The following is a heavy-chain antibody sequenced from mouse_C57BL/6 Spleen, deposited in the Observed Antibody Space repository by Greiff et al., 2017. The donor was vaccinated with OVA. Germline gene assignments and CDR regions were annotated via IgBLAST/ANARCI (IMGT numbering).Heavy chain of an antibody. CDR2: IYPRDGST. Sequence: QVQLKQSGPELVKPGASVKLSCKASGYTFTSYDINWVKQRPGQGLEWIGWIYPRDGSTKYNEKFKGKATLTVDTSSSTAYMELHSLTSEDSAVYFCARRYYGSSYEDYAMDYWGQGTSVTVSS. D-gene: IGHD1-1*01. CDR3: ARRYYGSSYEDYAMDY. J-gene: IGHJ4*01. V-gene: IGHV1-85*01. CDR1: GYTFTSYD.